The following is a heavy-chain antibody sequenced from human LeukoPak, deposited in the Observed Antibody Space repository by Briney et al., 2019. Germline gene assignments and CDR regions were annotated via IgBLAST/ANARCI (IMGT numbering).Heavy chain of an antibody. V-gene: IGHV4-59*08. CDR3: ARLLSYCSGCSCYATDAFDI. Sequence: SETLSLTCTVSGGSISSYYWSWIRQPPGKGLEWIGYIYYSGSTNYNPSLKSRVTISVDTSKNQFSLKLSSVTAADTAVYYCARLLSYCSGCSCYATDAFDIWGQGTMVTVSS. CDR2: IYYSGST. D-gene: IGHD2-15*01. CDR1: GGSISSYY. J-gene: IGHJ3*02.